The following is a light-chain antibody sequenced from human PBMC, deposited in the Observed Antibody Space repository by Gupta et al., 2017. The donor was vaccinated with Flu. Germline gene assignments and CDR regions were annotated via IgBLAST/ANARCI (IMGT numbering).Light chain of an antibody. CDR3: QHWNTYWPT. Sequence: PPTLTPSLGDRVTITCRASQTVSSFLAWYQQKPGQAPNLLIYQATMSGSGVPSRFSGSGSGTEFTLTISILQPEDFANYYCQHWNTYWPTFGQGTKVEIK. CDR1: QTVSSF. CDR2: QAT. J-gene: IGKJ1*01. V-gene: IGKV1-5*03.